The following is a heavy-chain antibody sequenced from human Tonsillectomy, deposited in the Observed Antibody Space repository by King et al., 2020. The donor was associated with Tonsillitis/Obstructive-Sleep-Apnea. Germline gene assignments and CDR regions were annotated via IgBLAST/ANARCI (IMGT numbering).Heavy chain of an antibody. J-gene: IGHJ4*02. D-gene: IGHD3-22*01. CDR3: ARGMYYDSSGSANSNDY. CDR2: IISSSSYI. V-gene: IGHV3-21*01. Sequence: VQLVESGGGLVKPGGSLRLSCAASGFTFSSYSMNWVRQAPGKGLEWVSSIISSSSYIYYADSVKGRITISSDNAKNSLYLQMNSLRAEDTAVYYCARGMYYDSSGSANSNDYWGQGTLVTVSS. CDR1: GFTFSSYS.